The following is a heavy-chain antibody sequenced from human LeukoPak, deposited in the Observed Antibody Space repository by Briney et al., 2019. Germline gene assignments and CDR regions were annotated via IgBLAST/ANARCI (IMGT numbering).Heavy chain of an antibody. V-gene: IGHV4-34*01. Sequence: SETLSLTCAVYGGSFSGYYWSWIRQPPGKGLEWIGEINHSGSTNYNPSLKSRVTISVDTSKNQFSLKLSSVTAADTAVYYCAGAWFDPWGQGTLVTVSS. J-gene: IGHJ5*02. CDR1: GGSFSGYY. CDR2: INHSGST. CDR3: AGAWFDP.